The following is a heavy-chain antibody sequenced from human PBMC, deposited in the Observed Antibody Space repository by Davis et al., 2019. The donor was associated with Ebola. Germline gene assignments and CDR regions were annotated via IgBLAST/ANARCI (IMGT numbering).Heavy chain of an antibody. D-gene: IGHD6-19*01. CDR2: INPHNGNT. V-gene: IGHV1-18*04. CDR1: GYSFTNYG. J-gene: IGHJ4*02. Sequence: ASVKVSCKASGYSFTNYGVTWVRQAPGQGLEWMGWINPHNGNTNYAQSVQGRVTMTADTSASTAYMELSSLRSEDTAVYYCARGVQQWLIFDYWGQGTLVTVSS. CDR3: ARGVQQWLIFDY.